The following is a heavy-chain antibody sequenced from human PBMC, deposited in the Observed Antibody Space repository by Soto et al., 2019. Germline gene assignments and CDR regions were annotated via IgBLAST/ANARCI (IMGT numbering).Heavy chain of an antibody. CDR3: ARVDILTVYGCMDV. V-gene: IGHV1-18*01. CDR1: GYTFTSCG. J-gene: IGHJ6*02. CDR2: ISAYNGNT. Sequence: GASGKVCCKAAGYTFTSCGMSWVRQAPGQGLEWMGWISAYNGNTNYAQKLQGRVTMTTDTSTSTAYMGLRSLRSDDTAVYYCARVDILTVYGCMDVWGQGTTVTVSS. D-gene: IGHD3-9*01.